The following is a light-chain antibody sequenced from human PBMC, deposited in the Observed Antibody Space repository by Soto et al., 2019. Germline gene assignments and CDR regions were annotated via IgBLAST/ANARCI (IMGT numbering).Light chain of an antibody. CDR3: QQLNSYPLT. J-gene: IGKJ3*01. Sequence: DIQLTQSPSFLSASVGDRVTITCRASQGISSYLAWYQQKPGKAPKLLIYAASTLQSGVPSMFSGSGSGTEFTLTISSLQPEDFETYYCQQLNSYPLTFGPGTKVDIK. CDR2: AAS. V-gene: IGKV1-9*01. CDR1: QGISSY.